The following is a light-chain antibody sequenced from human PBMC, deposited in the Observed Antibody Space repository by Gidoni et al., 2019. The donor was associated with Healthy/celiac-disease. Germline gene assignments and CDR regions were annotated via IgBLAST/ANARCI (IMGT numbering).Light chain of an antibody. CDR2: AAS. V-gene: IGKV1-39*01. CDR1: QSSSNY. Sequence: DIQMTQSPSSLSASVGDRVTITCRASQSSSNYLNWYQQKPGKAPKLLIYAASSLQSGVPSRFSGSGSGTDFTLTSSRLQPEDFATYYCQQSYSTPWTFGQXTKVEIK. J-gene: IGKJ1*01. CDR3: QQSYSTPWT.